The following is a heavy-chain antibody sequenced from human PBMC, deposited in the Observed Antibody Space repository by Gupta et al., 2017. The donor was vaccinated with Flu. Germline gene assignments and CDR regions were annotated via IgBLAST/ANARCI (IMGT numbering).Heavy chain of an antibody. Sequence: EVQLLESGGGLVQPGGSLRLSCAASGFTFSSYAMSGVPQAPGKGLEWVSAISGSGGRTYYADSVKGRFTISRDNSKNTLYLQMNSLRAEDTAVYYCAKDRWGIAAAGFDYWGQGTLVTVSS. CDR3: AKDRWGIAAAGFDY. J-gene: IGHJ4*02. D-gene: IGHD6-13*01. CDR1: GFTFSSYA. V-gene: IGHV3-23*01. CDR2: ISGSGGRT.